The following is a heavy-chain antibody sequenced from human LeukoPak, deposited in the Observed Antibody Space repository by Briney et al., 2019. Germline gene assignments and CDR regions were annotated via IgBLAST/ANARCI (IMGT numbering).Heavy chain of an antibody. Sequence: SETLSLTCGVSGGSISGTNWWSWVRQPPGKGLEWIGEINHSGSTNYNPSLKSRVTISVDTSKNQFSLYLTSVTAADTAVYYCATRTTWGQGTLVTVSS. CDR3: ATRTT. CDR2: INHSGST. V-gene: IGHV4-4*02. D-gene: IGHD4-17*01. J-gene: IGHJ4*02. CDR1: GGSISGTNW.